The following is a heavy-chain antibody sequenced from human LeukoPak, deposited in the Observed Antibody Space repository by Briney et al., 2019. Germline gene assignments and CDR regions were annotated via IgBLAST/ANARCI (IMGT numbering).Heavy chain of an antibody. J-gene: IGHJ4*02. Sequence: GGSLRLSCAASGFTFSSYAMSWVRQAPGKGLEWVSAISGSGGSTYYADSVKGRFTISRDNSKNTQYLQMNSLRAEDTAVYYCAKDSRLPIFGVDYYFDYWGQGTLVTVSS. CDR2: ISGSGGST. D-gene: IGHD3-3*01. V-gene: IGHV3-23*01. CDR1: GFTFSSYA. CDR3: AKDSRLPIFGVDYYFDY.